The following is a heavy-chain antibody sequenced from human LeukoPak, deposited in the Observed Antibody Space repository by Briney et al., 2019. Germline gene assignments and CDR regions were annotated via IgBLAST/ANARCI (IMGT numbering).Heavy chain of an antibody. CDR1: GFIVSSNY. CDR3: ARDRAGDY. Sequence: QLGGSLRLSCAASGFIVSSNYMSWVRQAPGKGLEWVSVIYSGGTTYYADSVKGRFTISRDNSKNTLYLQMNSLRAEDTAMYYCARDRAGDYWGQGTLVSVSS. J-gene: IGHJ4*02. CDR2: IYSGGTT. V-gene: IGHV3-53*01.